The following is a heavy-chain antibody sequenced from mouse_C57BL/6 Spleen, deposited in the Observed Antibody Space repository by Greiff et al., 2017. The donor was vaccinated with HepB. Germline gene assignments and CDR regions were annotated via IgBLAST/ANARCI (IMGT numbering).Heavy chain of an antibody. CDR3: AKSTMVTTGRYYYAMDD. Sequence: QVQLKQSGPGLVQPSQSLSITCTVSGFSLTSYGVHWVRQSPGKGLEWLGVIWRGGSTDYNAAFMSRLSITKDNSKSQVFFKMNSLQADDTAIYYCAKSTMVTTGRYYYAMDDWGQGTSVTVSS. CDR1: GFSLTSYG. D-gene: IGHD2-2*01. J-gene: IGHJ4*01. CDR2: IWRGGST. V-gene: IGHV2-5*01.